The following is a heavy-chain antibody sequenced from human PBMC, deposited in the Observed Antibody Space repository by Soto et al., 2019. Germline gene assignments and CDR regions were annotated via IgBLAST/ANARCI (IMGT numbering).Heavy chain of an antibody. CDR2: ISGSGGST. V-gene: IGHV3-23*01. J-gene: IGHJ4*02. CDR3: AIRSSGWYLTDY. CDR1: GXTVSSYA. D-gene: IGHD6-19*01. Sequence: GGSLRLSCAASGXTVSSYAMSWVRQAPGKGLEWVSAISGSGGSTYYADSVKGRFTISRDNSKNTLYLQMNSLRAEDTAVYYCAIRSSGWYLTDYWGQGTLVTVSS.